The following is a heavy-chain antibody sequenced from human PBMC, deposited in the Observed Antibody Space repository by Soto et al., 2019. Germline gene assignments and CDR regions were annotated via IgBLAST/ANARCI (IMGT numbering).Heavy chain of an antibody. CDR2: IIPLFRTP. V-gene: IGHV1-69*12. D-gene: IGHD1-1*01. J-gene: IGHJ6*02. CDR3: AKDNDRLQLGGNYYYILDV. CDR1: VGTFSSSA. Sequence: QVQLVQSGAEMKEPGSSVKVSCKTSVGTFSSSAISWLRQAPGQGLEWMGGIIPLFRTPDYAQKFQGRVTIAADEPTDTAYMELSSLRSEETAVYYCAKDNDRLQLGGNYYYILDVGGQGTTITVSS.